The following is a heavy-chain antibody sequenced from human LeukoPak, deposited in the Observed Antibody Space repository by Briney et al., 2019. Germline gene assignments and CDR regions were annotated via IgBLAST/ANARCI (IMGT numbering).Heavy chain of an antibody. CDR2: IIPIFGTA. Sequence: GASVKVSCKASGGTFSCYAISWVRQAPGQGLEWMGGIIPIFGTANYAQKFQGRVTITADESTSTAYMELSSLRSEDTAVYYCARANYYGSGSIVSANWFDPWGQGTLVIVSS. CDR1: GGTFSCYA. V-gene: IGHV1-69*13. J-gene: IGHJ5*02. CDR3: ARANYYGSGSIVSANWFDP. D-gene: IGHD3-10*01.